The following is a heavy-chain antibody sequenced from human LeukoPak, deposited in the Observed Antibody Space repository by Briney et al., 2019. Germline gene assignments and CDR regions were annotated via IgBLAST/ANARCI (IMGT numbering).Heavy chain of an antibody. CDR1: GYIFTSYY. CDR2: IKPSGGST. D-gene: IGHD6-19*01. Sequence: ASVKLSCKASGYIFTSYYMHWVRQAPGQGLQWMGVIKPSGGSTTYAQKFQGRVTMTRDTSTSTLYMELSSLRSEDTAVYYCARDRAVDGFRFDYWGQGTLVTVSS. V-gene: IGHV1-46*01. CDR3: ARDRAVDGFRFDY. J-gene: IGHJ4*02.